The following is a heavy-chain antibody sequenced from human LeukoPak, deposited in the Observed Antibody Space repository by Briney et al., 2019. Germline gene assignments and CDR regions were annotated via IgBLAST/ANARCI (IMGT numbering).Heavy chain of an antibody. CDR3: ARVQGGGYRTADF. CDR2: ILENGSRQ. V-gene: IGHV3-30*19. Sequence: PGGSLRLSCAASGFTFSSYGMHWVRQAPGKGLDWVAVILENGSRQYYADSVKGRFTISRDNSKNILFLEMNSLRSEDTAMYYCARVQGGGYRTADFWGQGTLVTVSS. J-gene: IGHJ4*02. D-gene: IGHD6-25*01. CDR1: GFTFSSYG.